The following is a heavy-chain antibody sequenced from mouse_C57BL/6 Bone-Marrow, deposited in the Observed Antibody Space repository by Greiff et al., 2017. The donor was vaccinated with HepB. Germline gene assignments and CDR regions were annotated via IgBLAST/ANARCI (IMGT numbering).Heavy chain of an antibody. CDR3: AITVGDYDPFAY. CDR1: GYTFTDYY. J-gene: IGHJ3*01. Sequence: EVKVVESGPELVKPGASVKISCKASGYTFTDYYMNWVKQSHGKSLEWIGDINPNNGGTSYNQKFKGKATLTVDKSSSTAYMELRSLTSEDSAVYYCAITVGDYDPFAYWGQGTLVTVSA. CDR2: INPNNGGT. D-gene: IGHD2-4*01. V-gene: IGHV1-26*01.